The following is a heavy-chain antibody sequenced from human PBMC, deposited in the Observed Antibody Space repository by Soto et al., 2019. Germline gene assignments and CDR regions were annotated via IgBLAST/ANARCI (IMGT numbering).Heavy chain of an antibody. CDR1: GFTFSSYA. Sequence: GGSLRLSCAASGFTFSSYAMHWVRQAPGKGLEWVAVISYDGSNKYYAYSVKGRFTISRDNSKNTLYLQMNGLRAEDTAVYYCARGGRSGWDFDPWGQGTLVTVSS. CDR2: ISYDGSNK. V-gene: IGHV3-30-3*01. CDR3: ARGGRSGWDFDP. D-gene: IGHD6-19*01. J-gene: IGHJ5*02.